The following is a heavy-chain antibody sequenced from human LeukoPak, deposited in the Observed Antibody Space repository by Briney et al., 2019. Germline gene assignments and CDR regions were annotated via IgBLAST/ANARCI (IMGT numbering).Heavy chain of an antibody. CDR1: GGSISSYY. J-gene: IGHJ4*02. Sequence: SETLSLTCTVSGGSISSYYWSWIRQPPGKGLEWIGYIYYSGSTNYNPSLKSRVTISVDTSKKQFSLKLSSVIAADTAVYYCARGEQYYLDYWGQGTLVTVSS. CDR2: IYYSGST. D-gene: IGHD3-16*01. V-gene: IGHV4-59*01. CDR3: ARGEQYYLDY.